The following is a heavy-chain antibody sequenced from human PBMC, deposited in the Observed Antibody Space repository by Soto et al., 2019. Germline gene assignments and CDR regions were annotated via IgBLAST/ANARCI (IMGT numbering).Heavy chain of an antibody. CDR3: ARHTYYDSSGYYWPYYYGMDV. J-gene: IGHJ6*02. CDR2: IDPSDSYT. CDR1: GYSFTSYW. D-gene: IGHD3-22*01. Sequence: GESLKISCKGSGYSFTSYWISWVRQMPGKGLEWMGRIDPSDSYTNYSPSFQGHVTISADKSISTAYLQWSSLKASDTAMYYCARHTYYDSSGYYWPYYYGMDVWGQGTTV. V-gene: IGHV5-10-1*01.